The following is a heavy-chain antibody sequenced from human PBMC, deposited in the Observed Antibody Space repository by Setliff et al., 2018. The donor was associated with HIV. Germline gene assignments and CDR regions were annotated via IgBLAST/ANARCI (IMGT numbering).Heavy chain of an antibody. Sequence: SETLSLTCTVSGGSISSYYWSWIRQPPGKGLGWIGYIYYSGSTNYNPSLKSRVTISVDTSKNQFSLKLSSVTAADTAVYYCASLDGSESPYIYYYYMDVWGKGTAVTV. CDR3: ASLDGSESPYIYYYYMDV. D-gene: IGHD3-10*01. V-gene: IGHV4-59*01. J-gene: IGHJ6*03. CDR2: IYYSGST. CDR1: GGSISSYY.